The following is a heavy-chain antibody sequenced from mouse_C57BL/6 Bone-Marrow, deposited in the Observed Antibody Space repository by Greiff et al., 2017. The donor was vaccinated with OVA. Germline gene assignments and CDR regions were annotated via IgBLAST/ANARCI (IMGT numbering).Heavy chain of an antibody. CDR2: IDPENGDT. CDR1: GFNIKDDY. Sequence: EVKVEESGAELVRPGASVKLSCTASGFNIKDDYMHWVKQRPEQGLEWIGWIDPENGDTEYASKFQGKATITADTSSNTAYLQLSSLTSEDTAVYYCTAPHTDYFDYWGQGTTLTVSS. V-gene: IGHV14-4*01. J-gene: IGHJ2*01. D-gene: IGHD1-1*01. CDR3: TAPHTDYFDY.